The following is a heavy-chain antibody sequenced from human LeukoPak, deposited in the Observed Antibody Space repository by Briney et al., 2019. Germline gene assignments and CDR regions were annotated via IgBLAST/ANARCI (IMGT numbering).Heavy chain of an antibody. Sequence: LRLSCAASGFTFDDYGMSWIRQPPGKGLEWIGYIYHSGSTYYNPSLKSRVTISVDRSKNQFSLKLSSVTAADTAVYYCARSEGDILTGYYIVDYWGQGTLVTVSS. D-gene: IGHD3-9*01. CDR2: IYHSGST. V-gene: IGHV4-30-2*01. J-gene: IGHJ4*02. CDR3: ARSEGDILTGYYIVDY. CDR1: GFTFDDYG.